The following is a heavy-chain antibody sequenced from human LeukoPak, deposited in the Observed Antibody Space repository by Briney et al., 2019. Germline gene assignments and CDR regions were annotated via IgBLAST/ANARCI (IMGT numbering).Heavy chain of an antibody. Sequence: ASVRLSCKASGYTFKHYGISWVRQAPGQGLEWMGWISTYNGDTNHAQKVHGRLTLTADASTDTAYMELRGLTSDDPAVYYCARDPSNTSGWYIWFDFWGQGTLVTVSS. CDR2: ISTYNGDT. J-gene: IGHJ5*01. CDR3: ARDPSNTSGWYIWFDF. D-gene: IGHD6-19*01. V-gene: IGHV1-18*04. CDR1: GYTFKHYG.